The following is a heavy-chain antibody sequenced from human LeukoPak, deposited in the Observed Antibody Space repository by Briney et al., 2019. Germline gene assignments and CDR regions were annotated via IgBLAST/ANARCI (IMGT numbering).Heavy chain of an antibody. J-gene: IGHJ6*03. Sequence: GGSLRLSCTASGFTFGDYAMSWFRQAPGKGLEWVGFIRSKAYGGTTEYAASVKGRFTISRDDSKSIAYLQMNSLKIEDTAVYYCTRDRVAYCGGDCYPQRYYYYYMDVWGKGTTVTVSS. V-gene: IGHV3-49*03. CDR1: GFTFGDYA. CDR2: IRSKAYGGTT. CDR3: TRDRVAYCGGDCYPQRYYYYYMDV. D-gene: IGHD2-21*02.